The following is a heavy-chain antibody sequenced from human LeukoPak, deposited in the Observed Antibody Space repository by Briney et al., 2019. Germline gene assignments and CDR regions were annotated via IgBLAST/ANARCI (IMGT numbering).Heavy chain of an antibody. J-gene: IGHJ6*03. CDR1: GYTFTSYG. CDR3: AGVVKQWLVYYYYYYMDV. CDR2: ISAYNGNT. Sequence: GASVKVSCKASGYTFTSYGISWVRQAPGQGLEWMGWISAYNGNTNYAQKLQGRVTMTTDTSTSTAYMELRSLRSDDTAVYYCAGVVKQWLVYYYYYYMDVWGKGTTVTVSS. D-gene: IGHD6-19*01. V-gene: IGHV1-18*01.